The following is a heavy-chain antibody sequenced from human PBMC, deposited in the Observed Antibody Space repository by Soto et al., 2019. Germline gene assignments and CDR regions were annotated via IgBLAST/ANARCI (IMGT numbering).Heavy chain of an antibody. Sequence: QVQLVQSGAEVKKPGSSVKVSCKASGGTFSSYTISWVRQAPGQGLEWMGRIIPILGIANYAQKFQGRVTITADKSTSTAYMERSSLSSEDTAVYYCARGLTPYWYFDLWGRGTLVTVSS. V-gene: IGHV1-69*02. CDR2: IIPILGIA. J-gene: IGHJ2*01. CDR3: ARGLTPYWYFDL. CDR1: GGTFSSYT.